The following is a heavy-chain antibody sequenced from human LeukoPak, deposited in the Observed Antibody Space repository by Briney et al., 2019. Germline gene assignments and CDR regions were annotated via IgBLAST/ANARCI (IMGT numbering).Heavy chain of an antibody. J-gene: IGHJ4*02. V-gene: IGHV4-59*12. CDR1: GGSINSYY. CDR3: ASTSLLLWFGEQLDY. D-gene: IGHD3-10*01. CDR2: IYYSGST. Sequence: SETLSPTCTVSGGSINSYYWSWIRQPPGKGLEWIGYIYYSGSTKYNPSLKSRVTMSVDTSKNQFSLKLSSVTAADTAVYYCASTSLLLWFGEQLDYWGQGTLVTVSS.